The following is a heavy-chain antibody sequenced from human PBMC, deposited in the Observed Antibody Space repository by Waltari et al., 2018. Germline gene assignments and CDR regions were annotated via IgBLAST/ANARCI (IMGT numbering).Heavy chain of an antibody. CDR3: ARGPLLSKVDY. J-gene: IGHJ4*02. D-gene: IGHD1-26*01. CDR2: IYTSGST. V-gene: IGHV4-61*02. Sequence: VKPSQTLSLTCTVSGGSIDSGSYYWSWIRQPAGKGLEWIGRIYTSGSTNYNPSLKSRVTISVDTSKNQFSLNLSSVTAADTAVYYCARGPLLSKVDYWGQGT. CDR1: GGSIDSGSYY.